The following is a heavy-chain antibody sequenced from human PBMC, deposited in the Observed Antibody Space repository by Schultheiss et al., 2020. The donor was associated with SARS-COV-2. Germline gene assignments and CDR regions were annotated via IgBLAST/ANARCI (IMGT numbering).Heavy chain of an antibody. V-gene: IGHV1-18*01. D-gene: IGHD1-7*01. CDR2: VSGYNTQT. CDR1: DFSFSTQG. J-gene: IGHJ4*02. CDR3: TTIRFYFDGTSFDFDN. Sequence: ASVKVSCKASDFSFSTQGITWVRLAPGQGLEWLGWVSGYNTQTNYAQKFRDRVSMTTDTSTSTTFLELRSLRSDDTAIYYCTTIRFYFDGTSFDFDNWGQGTLVTVPQ.